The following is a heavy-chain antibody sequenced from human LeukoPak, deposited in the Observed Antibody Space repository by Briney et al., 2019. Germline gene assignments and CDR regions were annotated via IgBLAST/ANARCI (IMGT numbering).Heavy chain of an antibody. CDR2: FSGSGRST. V-gene: IGHV3-23*01. J-gene: IGHJ4*02. D-gene: IGHD3-22*01. Sequence: GGLRRSSCGGLGLAFSCHGMTWVPKAPGKGLEWVSAFSGSGRSTYYSDSMKCRFTISRDNSKNSLYLQMNSLRAEDTAVYYCAKVSHYYDSSGYYGLVDYWKQGTLVTVSS. CDR1: GLAFSCHG. CDR3: AKVSHYYDSSGYYGLVDY.